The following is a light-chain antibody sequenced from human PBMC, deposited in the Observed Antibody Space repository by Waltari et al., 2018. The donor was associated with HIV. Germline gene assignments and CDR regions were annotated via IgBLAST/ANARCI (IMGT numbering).Light chain of an antibody. CDR1: NIGRKS. Sequence: SSVLTQPHSVSVAPGKTAMNPCGGNNIGRKSVYWYQQKPGQAPVLVIYYDSDRPSGIPERFSGSNSGNTATLTISRVEAWDEADYCCQVWDSSSDHVVFGGGTKLTVL. V-gene: IGLV3-21*04. CDR3: QVWDSSSDHVV. J-gene: IGLJ2*01. CDR2: YDS.